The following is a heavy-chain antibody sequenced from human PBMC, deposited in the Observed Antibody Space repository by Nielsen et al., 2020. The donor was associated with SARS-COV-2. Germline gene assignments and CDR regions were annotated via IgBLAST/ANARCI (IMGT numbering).Heavy chain of an antibody. CDR1: GFSLSLYV. CDR2: ISTSGSTI. CDR3: ARDGKDSKRWHRRVDY. V-gene: IGHV3-48*03. Sequence: GGSLRLSCETSGFSLSLYVMNWVRQAPGKGLEWVSYISTSGSTIYYADSVKGRFTISRDNAKNSLYLQMNSLRVEDTALYYCARDGKDSKRWHRRVDYCGQGTLVTVSS. D-gene: IGHD2-15*01. J-gene: IGHJ4*02.